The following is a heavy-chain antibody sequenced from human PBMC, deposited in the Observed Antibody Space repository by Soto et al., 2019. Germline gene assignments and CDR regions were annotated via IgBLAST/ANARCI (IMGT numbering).Heavy chain of an antibody. J-gene: IGHJ4*02. D-gene: IGHD2-15*01. Sequence: PSETLSLTCTVSGDSITSNSYFWAWIRQPPGKGLEWIGSIYYSGTTYYNPSLKSRVTISVDRSKNQFSLKLSSVTAADTAVYYCARSLYPQYCSGGSCYYFDYWGQGTPVTVSS. V-gene: IGHV4-39*07. CDR3: ARSLYPQYCSGGSCYYFDY. CDR1: GDSITSNSYF. CDR2: IYYSGTT.